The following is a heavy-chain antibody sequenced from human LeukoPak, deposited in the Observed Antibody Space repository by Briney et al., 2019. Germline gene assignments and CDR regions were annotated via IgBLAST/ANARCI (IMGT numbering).Heavy chain of an antibody. Sequence: PSETLSLSCCVSGASVSSDYWNWIRQSPGRGLEWIGYTHYRGDINYNPSLKSRLTMSVDASSNQISLKLSSVTAADAAVYYCGRNLGSGSDHWGQGTLVTVSS. CDR1: GASVSSDY. CDR2: THYRGDI. D-gene: IGHD3-10*01. J-gene: IGHJ4*02. V-gene: IGHV4-59*02. CDR3: GRNLGSGSDH.